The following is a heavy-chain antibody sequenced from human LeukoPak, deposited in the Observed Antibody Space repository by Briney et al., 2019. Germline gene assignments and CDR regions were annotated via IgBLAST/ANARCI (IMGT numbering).Heavy chain of an antibody. CDR1: GFNLGDYG. V-gene: IGHV3-20*04. Sequence: GGSLRLSRAASGFNLGDYGMSWVRQAPGKGLEWVSGINWNGGSTGYADSVKGRFTISRDNAKNSLYLQMTSLRAEDTALYYCARDSGGSYLFYFDYWGQGTLVTVSS. CDR3: ARDSGGSYLFYFDY. D-gene: IGHD1-26*01. CDR2: INWNGGST. J-gene: IGHJ4*02.